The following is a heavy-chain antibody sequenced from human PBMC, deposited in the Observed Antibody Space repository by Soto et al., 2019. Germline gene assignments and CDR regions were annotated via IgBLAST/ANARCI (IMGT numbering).Heavy chain of an antibody. CDR2: IYYSGST. CDR1: GGSISGYY. V-gene: IGHV4-59*01. D-gene: IGHD1-1*01. CDR3: ARDNERGRWDY. J-gene: IGHJ4*02. Sequence: SETLSLTCTVSGGSISGYYWSWIRQPPGKGLEWIGYIYYSGSTNYNPSLKSRVTISVDTSKNQFSLKLSSVTAADTAVYYCARDNERGRWDYWGQGTLVTVSS.